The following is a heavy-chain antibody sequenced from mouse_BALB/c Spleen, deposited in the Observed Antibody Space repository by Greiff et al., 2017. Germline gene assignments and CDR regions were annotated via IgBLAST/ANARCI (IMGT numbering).Heavy chain of an antibody. CDR1: GFTFSSFG. CDR2: ISSGSSTI. Sequence: EVKLVESGGGLVQPGGSRKLSCAASGFTFSSFGMHWVRQAPEKGLEWVAYISSGSSTIYYADTVKGRFTISRDNPKNTLFLQMTSLRSEDTAMYYCARSGGLRRDYYAMDYWGQGTSVTVSS. J-gene: IGHJ4*01. CDR3: ARSGGLRRDYYAMDY. D-gene: IGHD2-4*01. V-gene: IGHV5-17*02.